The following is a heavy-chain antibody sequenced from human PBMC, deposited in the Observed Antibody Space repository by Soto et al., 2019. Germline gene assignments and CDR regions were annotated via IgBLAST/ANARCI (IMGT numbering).Heavy chain of an antibody. V-gene: IGHV1-46*01. D-gene: IGHD3-16*02. CDR3: ARAGTYDYVWGSYRLGSN. CDR1: GYTFTSYY. Sequence: QVQLVQSGAEVKKPGASVKVSCKASGYTFTSYYMHWVRRAPGQGLEWMGIINPSSGSTSYAQKFQGRVTMTRDTSTSTVYMELSSLRSEDTALYYCARAGTYDYVWGSYRLGSNWGQGTLVTVSS. J-gene: IGHJ4*02. CDR2: INPSSGST.